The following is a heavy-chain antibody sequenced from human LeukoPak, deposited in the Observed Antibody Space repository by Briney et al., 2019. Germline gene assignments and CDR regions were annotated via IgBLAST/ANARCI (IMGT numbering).Heavy chain of an antibody. CDR1: GGSISSYY. Sequence: SETLSLTCTVSGGSISSYYWSWIRQPPGKGLEWIGYIYYSGSTNYNPSLKSRVTISVDTSKNQFSLKLSSVTAADTAVYYCAREDSSSWYEGYFNLWGRGTLVTVSS. J-gene: IGHJ2*01. V-gene: IGHV4-59*01. CDR2: IYYSGST. D-gene: IGHD6-13*01. CDR3: AREDSSSWYEGYFNL.